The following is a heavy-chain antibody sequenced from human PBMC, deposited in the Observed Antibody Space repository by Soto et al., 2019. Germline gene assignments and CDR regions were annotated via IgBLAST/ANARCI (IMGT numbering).Heavy chain of an antibody. CDR3: ARDPAP. J-gene: IGHJ5*02. V-gene: IGHV4-31*03. CDR1: GGYITRCGYY. Sequence: QVQLQESGPGLVKPSETLSLTCTVSGGYITRCGYYWSWIRQHPGKGLEWIGYIYNSGTTYYNPSLKSRVTISVDTSKNQFSLKLTSVTAADTAVYYCARDPAPWGQGTLVTVSS. CDR2: IYNSGTT.